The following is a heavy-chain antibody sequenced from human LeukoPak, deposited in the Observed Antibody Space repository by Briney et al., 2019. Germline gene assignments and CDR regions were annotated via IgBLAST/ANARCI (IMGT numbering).Heavy chain of an antibody. D-gene: IGHD3-22*01. Sequence: GGSLRLSCAASGFTFSSYAMSWVRRAPGKGLEWVSTISGSAGGTYYADSVKGRFTISRDNSKNSLYLQMNSLRAEDTAVYYCAKVLHYYDSSGYYQETYYFDYWGQGTLVTVSS. CDR3: AKVLHYYDSSGYYQETYYFDY. V-gene: IGHV3-23*01. J-gene: IGHJ4*02. CDR1: GFTFSSYA. CDR2: ISGSAGGT.